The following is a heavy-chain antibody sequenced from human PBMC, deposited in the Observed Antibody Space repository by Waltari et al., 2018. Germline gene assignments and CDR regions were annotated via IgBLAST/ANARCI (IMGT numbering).Heavy chain of an antibody. Sequence: QVQLQESGPGLVKPSETLSLTCAVSGGSISSSNWWSWIRQTPGKGLEWIGYISGSSGSTYYNPSLKSRVTISTDTSKNQFSLKLSSVTAADTAVYYCARGGAVDYWGQGVLVTVSS. CDR3: ARGGAVDY. V-gene: IGHV4-4*02. CDR1: GGSISSSNW. D-gene: IGHD3-16*01. J-gene: IGHJ4*02. CDR2: ISGSSGST.